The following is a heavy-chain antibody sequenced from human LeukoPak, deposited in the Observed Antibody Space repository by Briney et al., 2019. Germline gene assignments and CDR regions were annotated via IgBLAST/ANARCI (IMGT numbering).Heavy chain of an antibody. Sequence: PSETLSLTCTVSGASISGYYWSWIRQPPGKGLEWIGYIYYSGSTNYNPSLKSRVTISVDTSKNQFSLKLSSVTAADTAVYYCARAAYSGSYHSDYWGQGTLVTVSS. D-gene: IGHD1-26*01. CDR3: ARAAYSGSYHSDY. V-gene: IGHV4-59*01. CDR1: GASISGYY. CDR2: IYYSGST. J-gene: IGHJ4*02.